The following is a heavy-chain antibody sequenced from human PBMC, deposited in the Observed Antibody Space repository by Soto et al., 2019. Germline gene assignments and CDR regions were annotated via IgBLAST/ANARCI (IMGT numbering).Heavy chain of an antibody. Sequence: PSETLSLTCAVSGGSISSSNWWSWVRQPPGKGLEWIGEIYHSGSRNSNPSLKSRVTISVDTSKIQLSLRLTSVTAADTAVYYCNYGYFAGFPQSPIDYGAKGTLVTVS. J-gene: IGHJ4*02. CDR1: GGSISSSNW. CDR2: IYHSGSR. CDR3: NYGYFAGFPQSPIDY. D-gene: IGHD3-16*01. V-gene: IGHV4-4*02.